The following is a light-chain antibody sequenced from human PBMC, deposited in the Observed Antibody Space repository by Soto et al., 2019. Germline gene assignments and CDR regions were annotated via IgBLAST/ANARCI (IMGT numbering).Light chain of an antibody. Sequence: EIVMTQSPATLSVSPGERATLSCRASQSVSSNLAWYQQKPGQAPRLLIYGASTRATVIPARFSGSGSGTEFTLTISSLQTEHFAVYYCQQYHNLPPWTFGQGTKVQIK. CDR3: QQYHNLPPWT. CDR1: QSVSSN. CDR2: GAS. J-gene: IGKJ1*01. V-gene: IGKV3-15*01.